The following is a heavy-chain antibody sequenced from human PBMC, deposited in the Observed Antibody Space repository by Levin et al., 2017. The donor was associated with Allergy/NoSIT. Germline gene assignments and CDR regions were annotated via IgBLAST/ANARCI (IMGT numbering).Heavy chain of an antibody. D-gene: IGHD3-10*01. CDR3: ARELRGIYYAMDV. CDR2: TNTDGRTT. V-gene: IGHV3-74*01. Sequence: PGGSLRLSCAASGFSFSTSFMDWVRQAPGKGLVWLSRTNTDGRTTSYADSVKGRFSISRDNAKNTLYLQMNSLRAEDTAVYYCARELRGIYYAMDVWGQGTTVSVSS. CDR1: GFSFSTSF. J-gene: IGHJ6*02.